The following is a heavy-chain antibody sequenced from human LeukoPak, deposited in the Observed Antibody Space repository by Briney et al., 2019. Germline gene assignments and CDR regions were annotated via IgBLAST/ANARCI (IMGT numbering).Heavy chain of an antibody. D-gene: IGHD1-26*01. V-gene: IGHV3-30*18. CDR3: AKADDGSYPPHS. CDR1: GFTFSSYD. J-gene: IGHJ4*02. CDR2: ISYDGSHK. Sequence: PGRSLRLSCAASGFTFSSYDIHWVRQAPGKGLEWVALISYDGSHKYYADSVQGRFTISRDNSKNTLYLQMNSLRVEDTAVYYCAKADDGSYPPHSWGQGTLVTVSS.